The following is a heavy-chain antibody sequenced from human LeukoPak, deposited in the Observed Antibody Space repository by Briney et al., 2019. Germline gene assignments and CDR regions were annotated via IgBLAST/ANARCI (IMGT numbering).Heavy chain of an antibody. CDR2: IRDSGSST. Sequence: GGSLRLSCTASGFTFGDYAMSWVRQAPGKGLEWVSGIRDSGSSTYYADSVKGRFTISRGDSKNTLYLQMNSLRAEDTAVYYCAKDYSSSWYGYFEYWGQGTLVTVSS. D-gene: IGHD6-13*01. V-gene: IGHV3-23*01. CDR1: GFTFGDYA. J-gene: IGHJ4*02. CDR3: AKDYSSSWYGYFEY.